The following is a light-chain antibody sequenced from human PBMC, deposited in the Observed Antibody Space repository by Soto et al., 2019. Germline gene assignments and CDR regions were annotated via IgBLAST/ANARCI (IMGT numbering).Light chain of an antibody. Sequence: EIVLTQSPGTLSLSPGERATLSCRASQSVSSSYLAWYQQKPGQAPRRLIYGASSRATGIPDRFSGSGSGTDFTLTISRLEPEDWAVYYCQQYGSSPRTFGQGTNVEIK. CDR3: QQYGSSPRT. CDR1: QSVSSSY. J-gene: IGKJ1*01. V-gene: IGKV3-20*01. CDR2: GAS.